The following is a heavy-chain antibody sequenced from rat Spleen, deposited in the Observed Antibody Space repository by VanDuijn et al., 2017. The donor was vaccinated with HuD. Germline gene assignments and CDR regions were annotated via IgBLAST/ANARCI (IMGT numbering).Heavy chain of an antibody. CDR1: GLTFSYYY. D-gene: IGHD1-11*01. V-gene: IGHV5-25*01. J-gene: IGHJ2*01. Sequence: EVQLVESGGGLVQPGGSIKLSCAASGLTFSYYYMAWVRQAPTKGLEWVASISSGGLNTYYRDSVKGRFTLSRDNAKSTLYLQMDSLRSEDTATYYCARDPDYGGGYYFDYWGQGVMVTVSS. CDR3: ARDPDYGGGYYFDY. CDR2: ISSGGLNT.